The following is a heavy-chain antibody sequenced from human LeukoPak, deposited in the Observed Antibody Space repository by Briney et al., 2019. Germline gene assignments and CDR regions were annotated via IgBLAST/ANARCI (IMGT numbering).Heavy chain of an antibody. V-gene: IGHV5-51*01. CDR3: ARLRWPRGGRSSFDY. CDR2: VNPDDSDT. J-gene: IGHJ4*02. D-gene: IGHD3-10*01. CDR1: GYSFTSHR. Sequence: GESLKISCQGSGYSFTSHRIGWVRQMPGKGLEWMGIVNPDDSDTIYSPSFQGQVTISADESITTAYLQWSSLKASDTAMYYCARLRWPRGGRSSFDYWGQGALVTVSS.